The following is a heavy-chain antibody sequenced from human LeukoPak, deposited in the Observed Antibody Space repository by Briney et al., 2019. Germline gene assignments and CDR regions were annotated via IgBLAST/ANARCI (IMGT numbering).Heavy chain of an antibody. J-gene: IGHJ5*01. CDR3: ARDRNFGDFEGWFDS. CDR1: GFTFSNYW. V-gene: IGHV3-74*01. CDR2: INSDGSRT. D-gene: IGHD4-17*01. Sequence: GGSLRLSCAASGFTFSNYWMHWVRQAPGKGLVWVSRINSDGSRTTHADSVKGRFAISRDNAKNTLYLELNSLRGEDTAVYYCARDRNFGDFEGWFDSWGQGTLVTVSS.